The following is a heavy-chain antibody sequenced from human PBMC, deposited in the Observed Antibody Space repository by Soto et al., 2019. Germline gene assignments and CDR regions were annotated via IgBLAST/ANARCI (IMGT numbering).Heavy chain of an antibody. CDR1: GDSVSSSNYY. D-gene: IGHD5-18*01. CDR2: VYYSGST. V-gene: IGHV4-39*01. J-gene: IGHJ4*02. Sequence: SETLSLTCTVSGDSVSSSNYYWGWIRQPPGKGLEWIGSVYYSGSTYYNPSLKSRVTMSVDTSKNQFSLKLSSVTAADAAVYYCVIHSSFGGWEYLLAFWGQGT. CDR3: VIHSSFGGWEYLLAF.